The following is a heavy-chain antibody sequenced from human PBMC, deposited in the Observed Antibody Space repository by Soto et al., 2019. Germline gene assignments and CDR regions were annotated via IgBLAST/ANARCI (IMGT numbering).Heavy chain of an antibody. CDR3: ARQGVEQWLVYYYYGMDV. Sequence: GESLKISFKGSGYSFTSYWISWVRQMPGKGLEWMGRIDPSDSYTNYSPSFQGHVTISADKSISTAYLQWSSPKASDTAMYYCARQGVEQWLVYYYYGMDVWGQGTTVTVSS. CDR2: IDPSDSYT. D-gene: IGHD6-19*01. CDR1: GYSFTSYW. J-gene: IGHJ6*02. V-gene: IGHV5-10-1*01.